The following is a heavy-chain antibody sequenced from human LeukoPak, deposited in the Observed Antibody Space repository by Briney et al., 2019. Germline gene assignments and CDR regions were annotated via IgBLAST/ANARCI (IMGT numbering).Heavy chain of an antibody. Sequence: GGSLRLSCAASGFTFSSYWMHWVRQAPGKGLVWVSRINSDGSSTSYADSVKGRFTISRDNAKNSLYLQMNSLRAEDTALYYCSRVTNPLRGVASYYYYMDVWGKGTTVTVSS. CDR3: SRVTNPLRGVASYYYYMDV. J-gene: IGHJ6*03. CDR2: INSDGSST. V-gene: IGHV3-74*01. D-gene: IGHD3-10*01. CDR1: GFTFSSYW.